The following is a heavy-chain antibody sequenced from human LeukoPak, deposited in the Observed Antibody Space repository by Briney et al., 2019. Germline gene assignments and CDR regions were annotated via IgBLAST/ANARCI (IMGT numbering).Heavy chain of an antibody. D-gene: IGHD1-1*01. CDR1: GFTFSSYS. CDR3: AAHQLLSFDY. Sequence: GGSLRLSCAASGFTFSSYSMNWVRQAPGKGLESVSSISTSNSYIYYADSVKGRFTISRDNGKNSLDLQMNSLRAEDTAVYYCAAHQLLSFDYWGQGTLVTVSS. CDR2: ISTSNSYI. V-gene: IGHV3-21*01. J-gene: IGHJ4*02.